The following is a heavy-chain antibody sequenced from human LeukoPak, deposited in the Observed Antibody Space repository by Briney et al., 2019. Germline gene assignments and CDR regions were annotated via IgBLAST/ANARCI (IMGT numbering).Heavy chain of an antibody. CDR3: AKDLKRGLTYYLDS. D-gene: IGHD3-16*01. J-gene: IGHJ4*02. CDR2: ISHDGSSK. Sequence: PGKSLGLSCEASGFTFSNYGMHWVRQAPGKGLEWVAVISHDGSSKYHADSVKGRLTISRDNSKNTMYLEMNSLRGEDTAVYYCAKDLKRGLTYYLDSWGQGALVTVSS. CDR1: GFTFSNYG. V-gene: IGHV3-30*18.